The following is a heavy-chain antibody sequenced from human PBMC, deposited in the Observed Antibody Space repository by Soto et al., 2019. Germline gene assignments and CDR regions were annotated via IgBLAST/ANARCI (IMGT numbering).Heavy chain of an antibody. CDR2: ISYDGSNK. CDR3: AIHRGIKIAY. V-gene: IGHV3-30*03. CDR1: GFTFSSYG. D-gene: IGHD3-10*01. Sequence: QVQLVESGGGVVQPGRSLRLSCAASGFTFSSYGMHWVRQAPGKGLEWVAVISYDGSNKYYADSVKGRFTISRDNSKNTLYLQMNGLRAEDTAVYYCAIHRGIKIAYWGQGTLVTVSS. J-gene: IGHJ4*02.